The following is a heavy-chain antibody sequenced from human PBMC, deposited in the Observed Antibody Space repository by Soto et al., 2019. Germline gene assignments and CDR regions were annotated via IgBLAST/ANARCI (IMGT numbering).Heavy chain of an antibody. CDR2: ISAYNGNT. J-gene: IGHJ4*02. CDR1: GYTFTSYG. V-gene: IGHV1-18*01. CDR3: ARVEGGVVAGISDY. D-gene: IGHD6-19*01. Sequence: ASVKVSCKASGYTFTSYGISWVRQAPGQGLEWMGWISAYNGNTNYAQKLQGRVTMTTDTSTSTAYMELRSLRSDDTAVYYCARVEGGVVAGISDYCGQGTLVTGSS.